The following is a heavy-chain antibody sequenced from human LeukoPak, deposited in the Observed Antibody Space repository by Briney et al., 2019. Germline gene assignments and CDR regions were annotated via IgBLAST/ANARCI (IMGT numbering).Heavy chain of an antibody. D-gene: IGHD3-3*01. J-gene: IGHJ4*02. CDR1: GFTFSDYY. V-gene: IGHV3-11*01. CDR3: AKDIARGYDFWSGYAGEFDY. Sequence: GGSLRLSCAASGFTFSDYYMSWIRQAPGKGLEWVSYISSSGSTIYYADSVKGRFTISRDNAKNSLYLQMNSLRAEDTALYYCAKDIARGYDFWSGYAGEFDYWGQGTLVTVSS. CDR2: ISSSGSTI.